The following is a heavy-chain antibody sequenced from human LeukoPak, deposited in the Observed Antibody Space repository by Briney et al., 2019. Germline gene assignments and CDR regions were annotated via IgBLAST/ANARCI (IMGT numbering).Heavy chain of an antibody. V-gene: IGHV1-46*01. CDR3: ARVLSYGYLFDY. CDR2: INPNGGFT. J-gene: IGHJ4*02. Sequence: ASVKVSCKTSGYTFSTHWMHWVRQAPGQGLEWMGIINPNGGFTSYAQKFQGRVTVTRDMSTSTVYMELSDLKSEDTAVYYCARVLSYGYLFDYWGQGTLVTVSS. D-gene: IGHD5-18*01. CDR1: GYTFSTHW.